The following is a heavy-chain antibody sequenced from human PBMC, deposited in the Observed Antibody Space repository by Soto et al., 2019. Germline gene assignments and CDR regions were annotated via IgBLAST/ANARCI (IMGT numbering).Heavy chain of an antibody. D-gene: IGHD3-3*01. V-gene: IGHV4-61*01. J-gene: IGHJ4*02. Sequence: QVQLQESGPGLVKPSETLSLTCTVSGGSVSSGSYYWSWIRQPPGKGLEWIGYIYYSGNTNYNPSLKSRVTISVDTSKNQFSLKLSSVTAADTAVYYCARVVLRFLGSDYWGQGTLVTVSS. CDR1: GGSVSSGSYY. CDR2: IYYSGNT. CDR3: ARVVLRFLGSDY.